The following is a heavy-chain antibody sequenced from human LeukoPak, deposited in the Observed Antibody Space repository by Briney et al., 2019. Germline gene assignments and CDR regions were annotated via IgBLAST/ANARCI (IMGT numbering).Heavy chain of an antibody. Sequence: GGSLRLSCAASGFRLSDFTMAWVRQAPGKGPEWASAIGGRGTSTYYADSLGGRFTISRDNSKDMLYLQMNSLKVEDTATYYCGKEGGAWGQGTKVTVSS. CDR3: GKEGGA. J-gene: IGHJ5*02. CDR1: GFRLSDFT. D-gene: IGHD3-16*01. V-gene: IGHV3-23*01. CDR2: IGGRGTST.